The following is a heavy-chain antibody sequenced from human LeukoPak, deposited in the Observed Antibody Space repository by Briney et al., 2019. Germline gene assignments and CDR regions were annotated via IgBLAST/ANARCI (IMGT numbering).Heavy chain of an antibody. D-gene: IGHD1-26*01. CDR2: FDPEDGET. V-gene: IGHV1-24*01. J-gene: IGHJ3*02. CDR1: GYTLTELS. CDR3: ASLVGATGAFDI. Sequence: ASVNVSCKVSGYTLTELSMHWVRQAPGKGLEWMGGFDPEDGETIYAQKFQGRVTMTEDTSTDTAYMELSSLRSEDTAVYYCASLVGATGAFDIWGQGTMVTVSS.